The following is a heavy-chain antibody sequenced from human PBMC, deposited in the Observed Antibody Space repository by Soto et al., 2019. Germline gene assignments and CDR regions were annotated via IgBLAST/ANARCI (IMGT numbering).Heavy chain of an antibody. Sequence: SETLSLTCAVSGAAISSSNWWTWIRQPPGKGLEWIGEISHSGRTNYNPSLKSRITISVGRTKKQFSLELRSVTAADTAAYYCARSPSSSWYGGGAFEIWGHGTMVTVSS. J-gene: IGHJ3*02. CDR1: GAAISSSNW. CDR3: ARSPSSSWYGGGAFEI. CDR2: ISHSGRT. D-gene: IGHD6-13*01. V-gene: IGHV4-4*02.